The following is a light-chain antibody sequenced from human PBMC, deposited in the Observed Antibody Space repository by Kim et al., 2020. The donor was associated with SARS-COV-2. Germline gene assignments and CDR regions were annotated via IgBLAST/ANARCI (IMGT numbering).Light chain of an antibody. V-gene: IGKV1-17*01. CDR1: QDIRND. Sequence: GARVTITCRASQDIRNDFGWYQQNPGRAPKRLIYGASSLQSGVPSRFSGSGSGTEFTLTISSLQPEDFATYFCLQHNTYPITFGQGTRL. CDR3: LQHNTYPIT. CDR2: GAS. J-gene: IGKJ5*01.